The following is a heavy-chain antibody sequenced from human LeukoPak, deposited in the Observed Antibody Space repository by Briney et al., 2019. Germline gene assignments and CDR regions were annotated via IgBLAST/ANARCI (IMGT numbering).Heavy chain of an antibody. D-gene: IGHD3-22*01. J-gene: IGHJ5*02. V-gene: IGHV1-69*04. Sequence: SVKVSCKASGGTFSSYAISWVRQAPGQGLEWMGRIIPILGIANYAQKFQGRVTITADKSTSTAYMELSSLRSEDTAVYYCARAYYDSSGYPNSNWFDPWGQGTLVTVSS. CDR1: GGTFSSYA. CDR2: IIPILGIA. CDR3: ARAYYDSSGYPNSNWFDP.